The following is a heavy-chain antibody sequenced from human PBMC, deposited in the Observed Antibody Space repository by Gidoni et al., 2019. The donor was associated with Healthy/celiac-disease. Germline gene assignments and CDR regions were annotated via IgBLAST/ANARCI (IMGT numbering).Heavy chain of an antibody. D-gene: IGHD6-19*01. Sequence: GRFTISRDNSKNTLYLQMNSLRAEDTAVYYCATWGYSSGWYPSYFDYWGQGTLVTVSS. V-gene: IGHV3-30*14. J-gene: IGHJ4*02. CDR3: ATWGYSSGWYPSYFDY.